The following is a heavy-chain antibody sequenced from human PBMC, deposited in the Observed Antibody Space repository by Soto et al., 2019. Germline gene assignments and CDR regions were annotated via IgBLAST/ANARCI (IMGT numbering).Heavy chain of an antibody. J-gene: IGHJ3*02. CDR3: AKDRGIVVVVAATPVPAFDI. V-gene: IGHV3-23*01. Sequence: EVQLLESGGGLVQPGGSLRLSCAASGFTFSSYAMSWVRQAPGKGLEWVSAISGSGGSTYYADSVKGRFTISRDNYKNTLYLQMNSLRAEDTAVYYCAKDRGIVVVVAATPVPAFDIWGQGTMVTVSS. CDR2: ISGSGGST. CDR1: GFTFSSYA. D-gene: IGHD2-15*01.